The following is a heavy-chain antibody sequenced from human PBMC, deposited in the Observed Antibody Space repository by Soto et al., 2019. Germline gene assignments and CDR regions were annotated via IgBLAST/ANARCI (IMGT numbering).Heavy chain of an antibody. J-gene: IGHJ4*02. Sequence: EVQLVESGGGLVQPGGSLRLSCAGSGFTLSDHYIDWVRQAPGKGLEWVGRSRDKAQGYSTAYAASVKGRFTTSRDESKNSVYLQMNSLKTEDTAVYYCARVMGVASGGPLDSWGQGTQVTVSS. V-gene: IGHV3-72*01. D-gene: IGHD2-15*01. CDR2: SRDKAQGYST. CDR3: ARVMGVASGGPLDS. CDR1: GFTLSDHY.